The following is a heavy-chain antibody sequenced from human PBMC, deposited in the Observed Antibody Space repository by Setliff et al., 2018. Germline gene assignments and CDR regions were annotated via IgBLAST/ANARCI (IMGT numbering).Heavy chain of an antibody. CDR1: GYSISSGYY. D-gene: IGHD6-19*01. V-gene: IGHV4-38-2*01. CDR3: AARGFIAVAGTTPDY. CDR2: IYHSGST. Sequence: PSETLSLTCAVSGYSISSGYYWGWIRQPPGKGLEWIGSIYHSGSTYYNPSLKSRVTISVDTSKNQFSLKLSSVTAADTAVYYCAARGFIAVAGTTPDYWGQGTLVTVSS. J-gene: IGHJ4*02.